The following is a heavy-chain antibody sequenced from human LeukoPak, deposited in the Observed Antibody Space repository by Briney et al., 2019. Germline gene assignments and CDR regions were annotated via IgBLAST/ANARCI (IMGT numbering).Heavy chain of an antibody. CDR3: ARESVITIFGVVIFRPLFDY. V-gene: IGHV1-69*05. Sequence: SVKVSCKASGGTFSSYAISWVRQAPGQGLEWMGGIIPIFGTANYAQKFQGRVAITTDESTSTAYMELSSLRSEDTAVYYCARESVITIFGVVIFRPLFDYWGQGTLVTVSS. J-gene: IGHJ4*02. CDR1: GGTFSSYA. CDR2: IIPIFGTA. D-gene: IGHD3-3*01.